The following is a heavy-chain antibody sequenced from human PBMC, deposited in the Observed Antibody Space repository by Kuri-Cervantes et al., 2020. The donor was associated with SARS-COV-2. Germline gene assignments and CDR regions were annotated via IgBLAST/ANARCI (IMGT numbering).Heavy chain of an antibody. V-gene: IGHV1-18*01. CDR1: GYTFTSYG. CDR2: ISAYNGNT. D-gene: IGHD4-11*01. Sequence: GGSLRLSCKASGYTFTSYGISWVRQAPGQGLEWMGWISAYNGNTNYAQKLQGRVTMTTDTSTSTAYMELRSLRSDDTAVYYCARGGNYGYYYYGMDVWGQGTTVTVSS. CDR3: ARGGNYGYYYYGMDV. J-gene: IGHJ6*02.